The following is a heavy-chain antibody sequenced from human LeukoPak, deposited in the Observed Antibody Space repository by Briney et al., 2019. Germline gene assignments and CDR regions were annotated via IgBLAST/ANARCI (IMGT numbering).Heavy chain of an antibody. CDR1: GGSFSGYY. V-gene: IGHV4-34*01. CDR2: INHSGST. J-gene: IGHJ4*02. CDR3: AREDCSSTSCAIDY. D-gene: IGHD2-2*01. Sequence: SETLSLTCAVYGGSFSGYYRSWIRQPPGKGLEWIGEINHSGSTNYNPSLKSRVTISVDTSKNQFSLKLSSVTAADTAVYYCAREDCSSTSCAIDYWGQGTLVTVSS.